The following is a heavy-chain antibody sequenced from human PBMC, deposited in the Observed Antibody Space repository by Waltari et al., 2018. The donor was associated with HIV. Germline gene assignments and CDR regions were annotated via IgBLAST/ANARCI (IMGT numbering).Heavy chain of an antibody. Sequence: QVQLQESGPGLVKPSETLSLTCTVSGGSVNRESSYWTWLRQPPGKGLDWIGYIYYRGSTKYNSALRSRVTISVDTSKNECSLNLKSMTTADTAVYYCAREGRWMDGGQGAFDMWGQGTMVTVSS. D-gene: IGHD3-10*01. CDR2: IYYRGST. J-gene: IGHJ3*02. V-gene: IGHV4-61*01. CDR1: GGSVNRESSY. CDR3: AREGRWMDGGQGAFDM.